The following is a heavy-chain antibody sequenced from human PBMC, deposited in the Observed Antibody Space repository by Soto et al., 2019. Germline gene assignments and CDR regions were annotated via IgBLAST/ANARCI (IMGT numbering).Heavy chain of an antibody. V-gene: IGHV3-30*18. CDR2: ISYDGSNK. J-gene: IGHJ6*02. Sequence: QVQLVESGGGVVQPGRSLRLSCAASGFTFSSYGMHWVRQAPGKGLEWVAVISYDGSNKYYADSVKGRFTISRDNSKNTLYLQMNSLRAEDTAVYYCAKDLRSSGLYYYDGMDVWGQGTTVTVSS. CDR1: GFTFSSYG. D-gene: IGHD6-19*01. CDR3: AKDLRSSGLYYYDGMDV.